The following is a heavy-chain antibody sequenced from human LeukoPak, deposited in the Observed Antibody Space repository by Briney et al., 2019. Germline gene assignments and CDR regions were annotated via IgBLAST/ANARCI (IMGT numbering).Heavy chain of an antibody. CDR3: ARSMVRGVPYFDY. D-gene: IGHD3-10*01. V-gene: IGHV1-69*01. CDR2: IIPVFATA. Sequence: SVTVSCKASGGTFSSYAISWMRQAPGQGLEWMGGIIPVFATANYAQKFQGRVTITADESTSTVYMELSSLRSEDTAIYYCARSMVRGVPYFDYWGQGTLVTVSS. CDR1: GGTFSSYA. J-gene: IGHJ4*02.